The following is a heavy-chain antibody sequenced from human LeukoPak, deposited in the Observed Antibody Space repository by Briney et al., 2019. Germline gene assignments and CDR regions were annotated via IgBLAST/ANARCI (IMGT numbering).Heavy chain of an antibody. Sequence: SETLSLTCTVSGGSISSYYWSWIRQPPGKGLEWIGSIYYSGSTYYNPSLKSRVTISVDTSKNHFSLKLSSVTAADTAVYYCARDSSGSYGYWGHGTLVTVSS. D-gene: IGHD1-26*01. CDR2: IYYSGST. CDR3: ARDSSGSYGY. J-gene: IGHJ4*01. CDR1: GGSISSYY. V-gene: IGHV4-59*12.